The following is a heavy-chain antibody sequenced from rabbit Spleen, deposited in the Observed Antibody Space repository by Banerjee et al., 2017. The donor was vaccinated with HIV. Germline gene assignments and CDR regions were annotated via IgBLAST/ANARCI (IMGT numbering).Heavy chain of an antibody. CDR3: ARNLAAWNSGSYAFNL. CDR2: IDDSGAFI. CDR1: GFSFNNNYW. Sequence: QEQLEESGGGLVKPEGSLTLTCAASGFSFNNNYWMCWVRQAPGKGLEWIGCIDDSGAFIYIATWAKGRFTISKTSSTTVTLQMTSLTAADTATYFCARNLAAWNSGSYAFNLWGPGTLVTVS. V-gene: IGHV1S45*01. D-gene: IGHD1-1*01. J-gene: IGHJ4*01.